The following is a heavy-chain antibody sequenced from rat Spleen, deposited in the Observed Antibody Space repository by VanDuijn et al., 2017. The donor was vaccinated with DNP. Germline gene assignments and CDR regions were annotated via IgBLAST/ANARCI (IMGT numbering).Heavy chain of an antibody. J-gene: IGHJ2*01. CDR2: ITTSGGST. CDR1: GFTFSSFP. D-gene: IGHD5-1*01. CDR3: ATRPSGSFDY. V-gene: IGHV5-46*01. Sequence: EVQLVESGGGLVQPGRSLKLSCAASGFTFSSFPMAWVRQVPTKGLEWVATITTSGGSTYYRDSVKGRFTISRDNAKNTVYLQMNSLRSEDTATYYCATRPSGSFDYWGKGVMVTVSS.